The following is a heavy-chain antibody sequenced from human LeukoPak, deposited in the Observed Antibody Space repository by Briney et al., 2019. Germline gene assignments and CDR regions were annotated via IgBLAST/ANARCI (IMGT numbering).Heavy chain of an antibody. J-gene: IGHJ6*03. CDR3: ASRHYNWNYYYYYYMDV. CDR2: IYYSGST. Sequence: SETLSLICAVYGGSFSGYYWGWIRQPPGKGLEWIGSIYYSGSTYYNPSLKSRVTISVDTSKNQFSLKLSSVTAADTAVYYCASRHYNWNYYYYYYMDVCGKGTTVTVSS. V-gene: IGHV4-34*01. D-gene: IGHD1-1*01. CDR1: GGSFSGYY.